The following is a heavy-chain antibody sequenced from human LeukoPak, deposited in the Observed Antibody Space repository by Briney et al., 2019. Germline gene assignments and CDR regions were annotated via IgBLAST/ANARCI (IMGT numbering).Heavy chain of an antibody. D-gene: IGHD1-1*01. V-gene: IGHV3-30*02. CDR3: AKDSTTWSFDS. CDR1: GFIFKNFA. Sequence: GGSLRLSCGASGFIFKNFAMHWVRQAPGKGLEWVALIRSGGIEKFYADSVKGRFTVSRDNSKNTLYLQMNSPRVQDTATYYCAKDSTTWSFDSWGQGTLVTVSS. CDR2: IRSGGIEK. J-gene: IGHJ4*02.